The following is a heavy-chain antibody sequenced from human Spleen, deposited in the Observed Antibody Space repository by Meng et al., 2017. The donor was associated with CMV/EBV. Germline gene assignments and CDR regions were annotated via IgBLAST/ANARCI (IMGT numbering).Heavy chain of an antibody. D-gene: IGHD3-10*01. CDR1: YG. Sequence: YGLTWVRQAPGQGLEWMGWISTDNGKTKYAQRFQGRVTMTTDTSTNTAYMDLRSLRSDDTAIYYCARVSFLTMLRGLSTMRADWFDPWGQGTLVTVSS. CDR3: ARVSFLTMLRGLSTMRADWFDP. V-gene: IGHV1-18*01. CDR2: ISTDNGKT. J-gene: IGHJ5*02.